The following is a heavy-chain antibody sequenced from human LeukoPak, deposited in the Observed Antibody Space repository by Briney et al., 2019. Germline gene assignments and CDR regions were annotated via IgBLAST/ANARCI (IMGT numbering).Heavy chain of an antibody. CDR3: AKGKWSIAAACDY. CDR1: GFMFNDYY. CDR2: ISGSGGST. D-gene: IGHD6-13*01. J-gene: IGHJ4*02. Sequence: PGGSLRLSCAAPGFMFNDYYMSWIRQAPGKGLEWVSAISGSGGSTYYADSVKGRFTISRDNSKNTLYLQMNSLRAEDTAVYYCAKGKWSIAAACDYWGQGTLVTVSS. V-gene: IGHV3-23*01.